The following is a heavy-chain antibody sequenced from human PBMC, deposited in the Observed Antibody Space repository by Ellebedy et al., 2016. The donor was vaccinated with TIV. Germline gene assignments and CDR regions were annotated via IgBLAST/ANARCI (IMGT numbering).Heavy chain of an antibody. CDR3: ARSVVVAAIQYYYYAMDA. CDR1: ACTFRSYS. V-gene: IGHV1-69*13. Sequence: ASVKVSCXASACTFRSYSINWVRQAPGQGLEWMGGIIPMFGTTNYAQKFQDRVTITADDSTRTAYMELRSLRSEDTAVYFCARSVVVAAIQYYYYAMDAWGQGTTVTVSS. J-gene: IGHJ6*02. D-gene: IGHD2-15*01. CDR2: IIPMFGTT.